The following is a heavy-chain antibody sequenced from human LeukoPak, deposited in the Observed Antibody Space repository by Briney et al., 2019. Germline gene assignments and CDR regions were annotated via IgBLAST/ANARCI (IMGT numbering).Heavy chain of an antibody. V-gene: IGHV1-69*13. J-gene: IGHJ5*02. CDR1: GGTFSSYA. CDR2: IIPISGTT. D-gene: IGHD1-26*01. CDR3: ARKLRLGGNWFDP. Sequence: SVKVSCKASGGTFSSYAISWVRQAPGQGLEWMGKIIPISGTTNYAQKFQGRVTFTADESTSTAYMELSSLRSEDTALYYCARKLRLGGNWFDPWGQGTLVTVSS.